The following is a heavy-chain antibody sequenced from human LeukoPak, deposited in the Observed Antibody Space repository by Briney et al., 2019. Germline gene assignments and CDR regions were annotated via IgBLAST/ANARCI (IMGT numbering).Heavy chain of an antibody. J-gene: IGHJ4*02. CDR1: GYTFTSYD. D-gene: IGHD3-10*01. CDR3: ARGLWFGEFVADY. V-gene: IGHV1-8*01. CDR2: MNPNSGNT. Sequence: ASVKVSCKASGYTFTSYDMNGVRQATGQGLEWMGWMNPNSGNTGSAQKFQGRVTMTRNTSISTAYMELSSLRSEDTAVYYCARGLWFGEFVADYWGQGTLVTVSS.